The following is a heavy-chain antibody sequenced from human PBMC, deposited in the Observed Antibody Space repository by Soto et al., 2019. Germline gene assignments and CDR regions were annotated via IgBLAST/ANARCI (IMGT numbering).Heavy chain of an antibody. V-gene: IGHV3-7*01. CDR1: GFTFSNDW. J-gene: IGHJ4*02. Sequence: EVQLVESGGGLVQPGGSLRLSCAASGFTFSNDWMTWVHQAPGKGLEWVANVKHDGSETYYVDSVKGRFTISRDNAKNSLYLQMNSLRAEDTALYYCTRDVGDGWGQGTLVTVSS. CDR2: VKHDGSET. CDR3: TRDVGDG.